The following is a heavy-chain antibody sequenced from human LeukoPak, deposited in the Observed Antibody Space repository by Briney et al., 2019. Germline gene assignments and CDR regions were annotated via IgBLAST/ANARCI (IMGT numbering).Heavy chain of an antibody. J-gene: IGHJ3*02. CDR3: ARHQTYYYDSSGSSAHAFDI. Sequence: PSETLSLTCTLSGVSITNSRYYWGWVRQPPGKELEWIGTIHYGGNTYYNPSLRSRVTISVDSSSNQFSLRLSSMTAADTAVFYCARHQTYYYDSSGSSAHAFDIWGQGTMVTVSS. CDR2: IHYGGNT. D-gene: IGHD3-22*01. CDR1: GVSITNSRYY. V-gene: IGHV4-39*01.